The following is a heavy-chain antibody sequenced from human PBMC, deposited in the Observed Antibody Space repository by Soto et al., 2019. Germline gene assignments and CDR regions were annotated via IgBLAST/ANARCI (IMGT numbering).Heavy chain of an antibody. CDR3: TTDLWRIAVVVGSTGYFNP. J-gene: IGHJ5*02. V-gene: IGHV3-15*01. Sequence: GGSLRLSCAASGFTFSDARMSWVRQAPGKGLDWVGRIKSKSDGGTTEYAAPVRGRFTISRDDSKNTLYLQMNSLKTEDTAVYYCTTDLWRIAVVVGSTGYFNPWGQGTPVTVSS. CDR1: GFTFSDAR. CDR2: IKSKSDGGTT. D-gene: IGHD2-15*01.